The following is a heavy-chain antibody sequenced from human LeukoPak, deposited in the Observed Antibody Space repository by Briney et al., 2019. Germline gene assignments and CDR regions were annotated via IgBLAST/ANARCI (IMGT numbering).Heavy chain of an antibody. D-gene: IGHD6-13*01. J-gene: IGHJ2*01. CDR1: GFSISSYG. Sequence: PGRSLRLSCVASGFSISSYGMHWVRQAPGKGLEWVAVISFDGSKGYFADSVKGRFTISRDNSKNTVYLQMDSLRPEDTAVYFCSKFVYGSNWLGHFDLWGRGTLVTVSS. CDR3: SKFVYGSNWLGHFDL. CDR2: ISFDGSKG. V-gene: IGHV3-30*18.